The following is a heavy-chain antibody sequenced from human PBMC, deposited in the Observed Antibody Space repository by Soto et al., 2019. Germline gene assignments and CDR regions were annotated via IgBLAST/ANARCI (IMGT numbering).Heavy chain of an antibody. Sequence: SVKVPCKASGGTFSSYAIRWVRQAPGPGLAWRGGIIPVLGRANDAQRSRGRVTITADESTSTAYIELSSLRSEDTAVYYCARDFGSGYYSRDYYFGRDVWGQGTTVTVSS. CDR2: IIPVLGRA. D-gene: IGHD3-3*01. J-gene: IGHJ6*02. CDR1: GGTFSSYA. V-gene: IGHV1-69*13. CDR3: ARDFGSGYYSRDYYFGRDV.